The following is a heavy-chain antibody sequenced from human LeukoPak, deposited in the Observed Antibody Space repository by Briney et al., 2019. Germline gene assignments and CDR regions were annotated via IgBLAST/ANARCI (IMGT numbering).Heavy chain of an antibody. V-gene: IGHV1-2*02. J-gene: IGHJ3*02. CDR1: GYTFTGYY. CDR3: ARDYGDYGSWYAFDI. D-gene: IGHD4-17*01. Sequence: ASVKVSCKASGYTFTGYYMHWVRQAPGQGLKWMGWINPNSGGTNYAQKFQGRVTMTRDTSISTAYMELSRLRSDDTAVYYCARDYGDYGSWYAFDIWGQGTMVTVSS. CDR2: INPNSGGT.